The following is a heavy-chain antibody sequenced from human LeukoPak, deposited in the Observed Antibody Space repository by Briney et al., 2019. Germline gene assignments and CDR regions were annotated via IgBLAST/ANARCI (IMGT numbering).Heavy chain of an antibody. CDR1: GGSISSYY. Sequence: SETLSLTCTVSGGSISSYYWSWIRQPPGKGLGWIGYIYYSGSTNYNPSLTSRVTISVDTSKNQFSLKLSSVTVADTAVYYCARVRGGWELIYYYYMDVWGKGTTVTVSS. V-gene: IGHV4-59*01. CDR2: IYYSGST. J-gene: IGHJ6*03. D-gene: IGHD1-26*01. CDR3: ARVRGGWELIYYYYMDV.